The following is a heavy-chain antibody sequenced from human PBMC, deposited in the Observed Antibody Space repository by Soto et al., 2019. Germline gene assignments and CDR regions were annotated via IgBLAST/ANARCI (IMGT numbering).Heavy chain of an antibody. CDR3: ARSFGVAADVHFDS. J-gene: IGHJ4*01. CDR1: GGSISSGGYY. Sequence: SETLSLTCTVSGGSISSGGYYWSWIRQHPGKGLEWIGYIYYSGSTYYNPSLKSRVTISVDTSKNQFSLKLSSVTAADTAVYYCARSFGVAADVHFDSWGHGTLVT. D-gene: IGHD6-13*01. V-gene: IGHV4-31*03. CDR2: IYYSGST.